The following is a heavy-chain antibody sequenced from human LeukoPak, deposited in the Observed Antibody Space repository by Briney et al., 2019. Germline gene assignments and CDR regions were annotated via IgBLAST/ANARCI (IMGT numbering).Heavy chain of an antibody. J-gene: IGHJ4*02. Sequence: PGGSLRLSCAASGFTFSSYAMRWVRQAPGKGREGVSAISGSGGSTYYADSVKGRFTISRDNSKNTLYLQMNSLRAEDTAVYYCAKDIALGYFDYWGQGTLVTVSS. D-gene: IGHD7-27*01. V-gene: IGHV3-23*01. CDR2: ISGSGGST. CDR3: AKDIALGYFDY. CDR1: GFTFSSYA.